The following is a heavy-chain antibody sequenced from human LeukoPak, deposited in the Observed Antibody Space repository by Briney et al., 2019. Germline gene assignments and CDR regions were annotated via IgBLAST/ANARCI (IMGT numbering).Heavy chain of an antibody. D-gene: IGHD4-17*01. Sequence: SETLSLTCTVSGGSISSSSYYWGWIRQPPGKGLEWIGSIYYSGSTYYNPSLKSRVTISVDTSKNQFSLSLSSVTAADTAVYYCATSHDYGDYVWATWGQGTLVTVSS. CDR2: IYYSGST. V-gene: IGHV4-39*07. J-gene: IGHJ5*02. CDR1: GGSISSSSYY. CDR3: ATSHDYGDYVWAT.